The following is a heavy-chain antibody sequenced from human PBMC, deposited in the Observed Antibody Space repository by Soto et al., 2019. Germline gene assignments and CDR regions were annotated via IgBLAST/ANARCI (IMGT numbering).Heavy chain of an antibody. CDR3: AKDRGTSVFYYYYYMDV. CDR1: GFTFSSYA. D-gene: IGHD1-1*01. Sequence: GGSLRLSCAASGFTFSSYAMSWVRQAPGKGLEWVSAISGSGGSTYYADSVKGRFTISRDNSKNTLYLQMNSLRAEDTAVYYCAKDRGTSVFYYYYYMDVWGKGTTVTVSS. J-gene: IGHJ6*03. V-gene: IGHV3-23*01. CDR2: ISGSGGST.